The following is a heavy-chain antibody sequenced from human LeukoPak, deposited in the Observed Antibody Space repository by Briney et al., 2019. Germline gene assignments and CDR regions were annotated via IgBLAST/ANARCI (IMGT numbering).Heavy chain of an antibody. Sequence: GGSLRLSCAASGLTVSSNYMSWVRQAPGKGLEWVSVIYSGGATYYADSVKGRFTISRDNSKNTLFLQMNSLKVEDTAVYYCASGTKWELLLNYWGQGTLVTVSS. D-gene: IGHD1-26*01. J-gene: IGHJ4*02. CDR3: ASGTKWELLLNY. CDR2: IYSGGAT. V-gene: IGHV3-53*01. CDR1: GLTVSSNY.